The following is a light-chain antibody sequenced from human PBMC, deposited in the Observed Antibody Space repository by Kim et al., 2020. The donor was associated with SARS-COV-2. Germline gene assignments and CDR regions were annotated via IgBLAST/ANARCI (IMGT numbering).Light chain of an antibody. Sequence: IIGQASQDIRDKFGWYQQKLGTAPKLLIFAASNLQVEDPSRVSGRGAGTFFTPTITSLQPEDFATYYCLQDYSYPYTFGQGTKVDIK. J-gene: IGKJ2*01. CDR2: AAS. V-gene: IGKV1-6*01. CDR3: LQDYSYPYT. CDR1: QDIRDK.